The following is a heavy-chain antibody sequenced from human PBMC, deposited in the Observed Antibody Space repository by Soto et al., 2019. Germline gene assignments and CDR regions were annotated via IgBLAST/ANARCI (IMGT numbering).Heavy chain of an antibody. CDR1: GFTFSSYA. CDR3: ARELHGEQPYYYYYGMDV. D-gene: IGHD4-17*01. V-gene: IGHV3-30-3*01. Sequence: QVQLVESGGGVVQPGRSLRLSCAASGFTFSSYAMHWVRQAPGKGLEWVAVISYDGSNKYYADSVKGRFTISRDNSKNTLYQQMNSLRADDTAVYYWARELHGEQPYYYYYGMDVWGQGTTVTVSS. J-gene: IGHJ6*02. CDR2: ISYDGSNK.